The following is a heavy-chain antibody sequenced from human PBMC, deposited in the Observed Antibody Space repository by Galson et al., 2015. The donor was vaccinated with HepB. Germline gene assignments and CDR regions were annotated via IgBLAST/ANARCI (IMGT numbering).Heavy chain of an antibody. J-gene: IGHJ5*02. CDR3: ARDSDGIWGWFDP. Sequence: SLRLSCAASGFTFSSYWMSWVRQAPGKGLEWVANIKQDGSEKYYVDSVKGRFTISRDNAKNSLYLQMNSLRAEDTAVYYCARDSDGIWGWFDPWGQGTLVTVSS. CDR2: IKQDGSEK. V-gene: IGHV3-7*01. CDR1: GFTFSSYW. D-gene: IGHD7-27*01.